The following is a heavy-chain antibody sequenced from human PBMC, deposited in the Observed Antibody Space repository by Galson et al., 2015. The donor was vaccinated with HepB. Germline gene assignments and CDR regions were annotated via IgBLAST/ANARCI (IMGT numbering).Heavy chain of an antibody. J-gene: IGHJ4*02. CDR3: ARGSEYFDY. Sequence: SVKVSCKASGYTLTSHALNWARQAPGQRLEWMGWINGGNGNTKYSEKFQGRVTISRDTSASTAYMELTSLRSEDTAVYYCARGSEYFDYWGQGTLVTVSS. V-gene: IGHV1-3*01. CDR2: INGGNGNT. D-gene: IGHD6-19*01. CDR1: GYTLTSHA.